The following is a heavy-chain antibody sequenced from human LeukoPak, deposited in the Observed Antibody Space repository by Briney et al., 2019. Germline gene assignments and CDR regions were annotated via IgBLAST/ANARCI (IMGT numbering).Heavy chain of an antibody. CDR3: ARSCEDIVVVPAATDRFYYYYYMDV. CDR2: IIPIFGTA. Sequence: SVKVSCKASGGTFSSYAISWVRQAPGQGLEWMGGIIPIFGTANYAQKFQGRVTITTDESTSTAYMELSSLRSEDTAVYYCARSCEDIVVVPAATDRFYYYYYMDVWGKGTTVTVSS. J-gene: IGHJ6*03. D-gene: IGHD2-2*01. V-gene: IGHV1-69*05. CDR1: GGTFSSYA.